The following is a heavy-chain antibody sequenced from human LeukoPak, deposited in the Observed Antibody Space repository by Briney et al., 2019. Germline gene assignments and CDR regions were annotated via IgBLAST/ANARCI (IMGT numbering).Heavy chain of an antibody. CDR2: IKSDGSST. Sequence: GGSLRLSCAASGFTFSSYWMHWVRQAPGKGLVWVSRIKSDGSSTSYADSVKGRFTISRDNAKNTLYLQMNSLRAEDTAVYYCARRSAARDAFDIWGQGTMVTVSS. V-gene: IGHV3-74*01. D-gene: IGHD6-6*01. CDR1: GFTFSSYW. CDR3: ARRSAARDAFDI. J-gene: IGHJ3*02.